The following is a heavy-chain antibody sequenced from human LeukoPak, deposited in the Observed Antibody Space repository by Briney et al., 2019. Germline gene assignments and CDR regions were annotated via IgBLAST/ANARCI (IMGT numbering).Heavy chain of an antibody. V-gene: IGHV4-59*01. CDR1: GGSISSYY. CDR2: IYYSGST. J-gene: IGHJ4*02. CDR3: ARDRGDTTVIDY. Sequence: SETLSLTCTVSGGSISSYYWSWIRQPPGKGLEWIGYIYYSGSTNYNPSLKSRVTISVDTSKNQFSLKLSSVTAADTAVYYCARDRGDTTVIDYWGQGTLVTVSS. D-gene: IGHD4-17*01.